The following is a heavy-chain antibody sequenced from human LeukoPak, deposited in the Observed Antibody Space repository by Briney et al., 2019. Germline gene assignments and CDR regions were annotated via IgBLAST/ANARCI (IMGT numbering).Heavy chain of an antibody. CDR3: ARESLDYYYDSSGYYDPARYYYYGMDV. V-gene: IGHV1-69*04. CDR1: GGTFSSYA. D-gene: IGHD3-22*01. CDR2: IIPILGIA. J-gene: IGHJ6*02. Sequence: GASVKVSCKASGGTFSSYAISWVRQAPGQGLEWMGRIIPILGIANYAQKFQGRVTITADKSTSTAYMELSSLRSEDTAVYYCARESLDYYYDSSGYYDPARYYYYGMDVWGQGTTVTVSS.